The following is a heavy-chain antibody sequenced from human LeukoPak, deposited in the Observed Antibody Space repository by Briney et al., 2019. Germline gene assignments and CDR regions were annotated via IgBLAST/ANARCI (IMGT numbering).Heavy chain of an antibody. D-gene: IGHD3-22*01. J-gene: IGHJ4*02. Sequence: PSETLSLTCSVSDTSINTYYWSWIRQLAGKGLEWIGHIYSTGTTNYNPSLKSRVTISVDTSKNQFSLKLSSVTAADTAVYYCASALQWLSFHYWGQGTLVTVSS. CDR1: DTSINTYY. V-gene: IGHV4-4*07. CDR2: IYSTGTT. CDR3: ASALQWLSFHY.